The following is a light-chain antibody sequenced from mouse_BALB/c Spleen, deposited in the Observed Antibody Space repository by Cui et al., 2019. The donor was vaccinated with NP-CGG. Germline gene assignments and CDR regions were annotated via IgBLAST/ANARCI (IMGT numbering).Light chain of an antibody. CDR3: ALWYSNHWV. V-gene: IGLV1*01. CDR2: GTN. J-gene: IGLJ1*01. CDR1: TGAVTTSNY. Sequence: QAVVTQQSALTTSPGETGTLTCRSSTGAVTTSNYANWVQEKPDQLFTGLIGGTNNRAPGVPARFSGSLIGDKAARTITGAQTEDEAIYFCALWYSNHWVFGGGTKLTVL.